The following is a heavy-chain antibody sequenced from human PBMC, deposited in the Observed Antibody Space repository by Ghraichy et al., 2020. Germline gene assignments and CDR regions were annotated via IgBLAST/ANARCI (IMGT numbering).Heavy chain of an antibody. CDR1: GYTFTSYG. CDR2: ISAYNGNT. D-gene: IGHD3-16*01. Sequence: ASVKVSCKASGYTFTSYGISWVRQAPGQGLEWMGWISAYNGNTNYAQKLQGRVTMTTDTSTSTAYMELRSLRSDDTAVYYCARDKFQGLGLTLFWVEWFDPWGQGTLVTVSS. J-gene: IGHJ5*02. V-gene: IGHV1-18*01. CDR3: ARDKFQGLGLTLFWVEWFDP.